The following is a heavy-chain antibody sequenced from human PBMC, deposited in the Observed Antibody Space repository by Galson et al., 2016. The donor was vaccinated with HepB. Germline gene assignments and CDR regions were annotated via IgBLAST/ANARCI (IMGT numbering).Heavy chain of an antibody. D-gene: IGHD3-22*01. CDR2: INWNSGNR. CDR3: VKDIEVGNYYDTTAAFDF. V-gene: IGHV3-9*01. CDR1: GFTFGDYA. Sequence: SLRLSCAASGFTFGDYAMHWVRQAPGKGLEWVSGINWNSGNRGYADSVKGRFTISRDNAKSSLYLQMNSLRAEDAALYYCVKDIEVGNYYDTTAAFDFWGQGTMVTVSS. J-gene: IGHJ3*01.